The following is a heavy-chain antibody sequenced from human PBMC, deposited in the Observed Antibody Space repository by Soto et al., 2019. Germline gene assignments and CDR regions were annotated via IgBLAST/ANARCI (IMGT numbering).Heavy chain of an antibody. CDR1: GGSISYYY. CDR3: ARGPKVAASYYYGMDV. Sequence: SETLSLTCTVSGGSISYYYWSWIRQPPGKGLEWIGYVYYSGGTNYNPSLKSRVTISVDTSKNQFSLTLSSVTAADTAVYYCARGPKVAASYYYGMDVWGQGTTVTVSS. CDR2: VYYSGGT. V-gene: IGHV4-59*01. J-gene: IGHJ6*02. D-gene: IGHD2-15*01.